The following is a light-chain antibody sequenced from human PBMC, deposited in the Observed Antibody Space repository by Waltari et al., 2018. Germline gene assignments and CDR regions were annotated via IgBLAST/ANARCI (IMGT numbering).Light chain of an antibody. CDR3: ASWDDGLNGII. Sequence: QSLLTQPPSASGAPGQRVTISCSGSTSNIGRNTLNWYYQVPGTAPKLLIYNNNERPSGVPDRFSGSKSGSSASLAISGLQSEDEAIYYCASWDDGLNGIIFGGGTKLTVL. CDR1: TSNIGRNT. J-gene: IGLJ2*01. V-gene: IGLV1-44*01. CDR2: NNN.